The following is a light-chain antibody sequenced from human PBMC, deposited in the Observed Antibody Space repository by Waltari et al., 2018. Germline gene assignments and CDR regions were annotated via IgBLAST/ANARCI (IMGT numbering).Light chain of an antibody. CDR2: IKRDGSH. CDR3: QTGGHGTWV. J-gene: IGLJ3*02. V-gene: IGLV4-69*01. Sequence: QLVLTQSPSASASLGASVKLTCTLDSGHSSNIVAWLPQQPEEGPRYLMKIKRDGSHSKGDEIPDRFSGSSSGAERYLTISSVQSEDEADYYCQTGGHGTWVFGGGTKLTVL. CDR1: SGHSSNI.